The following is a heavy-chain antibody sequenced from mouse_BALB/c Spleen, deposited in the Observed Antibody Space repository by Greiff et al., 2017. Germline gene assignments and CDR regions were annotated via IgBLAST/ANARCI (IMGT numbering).Heavy chain of an antibody. V-gene: IGHV1S29*02. J-gene: IGHJ1*01. CDR3: ARITTVVRGYFDV. Sequence: EVQRVESGPELVKPGASVKISCKASGYTFTDYNMHWVKQSHGKSLEWIGYIYPYNGGTGYNQKFKSKATLTVDNSSSTAYMELRSLTSEDSAVYYCARITTVVRGYFDVGGAGTTVTVSS. D-gene: IGHD1-1*01. CDR2: IYPYNGGT. CDR1: GYTFTDYN.